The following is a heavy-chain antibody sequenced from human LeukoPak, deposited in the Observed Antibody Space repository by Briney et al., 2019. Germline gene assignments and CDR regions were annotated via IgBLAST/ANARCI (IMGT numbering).Heavy chain of an antibody. Sequence: SQTLSLTCTVSGGSISSGGYYWSWIRQHPGKGLEWIGYIYYSGSTYYNPSLKSRVTISVDTSKNQFSLKLSSVTAADTAVYYCARSRPYYYDSSGYPFDYWGQGTLVTVSS. CDR1: GGSISSGGYY. J-gene: IGHJ4*02. CDR3: ARSRPYYYDSSGYPFDY. D-gene: IGHD3-22*01. V-gene: IGHV4-31*03. CDR2: IYYSGST.